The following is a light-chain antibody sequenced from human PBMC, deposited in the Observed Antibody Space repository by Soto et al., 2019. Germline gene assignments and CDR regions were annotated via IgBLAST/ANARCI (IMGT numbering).Light chain of an antibody. Sequence: EILMTHSPATLSLPPGERATLSCRASESVSSKLVWYQKKPGQAPRLLIYGASRRATGIPDRCSGSGSGTDFTLTISRQEEEDFADYCWQQDGISPFFGEGTKVDIK. J-gene: IGKJ4*01. V-gene: IGKV3D-15*01. CDR1: ESVSSK. CDR2: GAS. CDR3: QQDGISPF.